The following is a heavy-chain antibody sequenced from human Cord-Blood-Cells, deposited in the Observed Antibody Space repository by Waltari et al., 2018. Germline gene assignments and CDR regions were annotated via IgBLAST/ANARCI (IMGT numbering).Heavy chain of an antibody. V-gene: IGHV4-34*01. CDR2: INHSGST. CDR1: GGSFGGYY. J-gene: IGHJ6*03. D-gene: IGHD5-18*01. Sequence: QVQLQQWGAGLLKPSETLSLTCAVYGGSFGGYYWSWIRQPPGKGLEWIGEINHSGSTNYNPSLKSRVTISVDTSKNQFSLKLSSVTAADTAVYYCARGVQGYSYGYYYYYYMDVWGKGTTVTVSS. CDR3: ARGVQGYSYGYYYYYYMDV.